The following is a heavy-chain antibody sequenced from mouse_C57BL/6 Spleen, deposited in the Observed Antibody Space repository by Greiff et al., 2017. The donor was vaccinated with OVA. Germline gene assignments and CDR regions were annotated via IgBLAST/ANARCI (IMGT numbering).Heavy chain of an antibody. CDR3: ARRGDYGSSLWYFDV. CDR2: INPNNGGT. D-gene: IGHD1-1*01. Sequence: EVQLQQSGPELVKPGASVKIPCKASGYTFTDYNMDWVKQSHGKSLEWIGDINPNNGGTIYNQKFKGKATLTVDKSSSTAYMELRSLTSEDTAVYYCARRGDYGSSLWYFDVWGTGTTVTVSS. J-gene: IGHJ1*03. V-gene: IGHV1-18*01. CDR1: GYTFTDYN.